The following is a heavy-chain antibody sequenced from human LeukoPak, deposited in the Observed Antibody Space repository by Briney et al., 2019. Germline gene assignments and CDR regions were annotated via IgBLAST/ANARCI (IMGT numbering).Heavy chain of an antibody. CDR1: PXSTTSNF. V-gene: IGHV4-4*02. CDR2: IHRSGST. Sequence: SETLSLTCTVSPXSTTSNFWSWVRQPPGKGLEWIGEIHRSGSTNYNPSLQSRVTISIDRSKNQIALELSSVTAAGTAVYYCAREIVGGFNPGAYWGQGTLVTVSS. D-gene: IGHD1-14*01. CDR3: AREIVGGFNPGAY. J-gene: IGHJ4*02.